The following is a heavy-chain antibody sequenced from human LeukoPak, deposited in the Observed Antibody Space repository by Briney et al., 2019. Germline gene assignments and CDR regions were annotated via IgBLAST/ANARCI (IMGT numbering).Heavy chain of an antibody. CDR2: IYHSGST. CDR3: ASALSYYYGSGSYYHDY. J-gene: IGHJ4*02. Sequence: PSETLSLTCAVSGYSISSCYYWGWSRQPPGKGLEWIGRIYHSGSTYYNASLKSRVTISVDTSKNQFSLKLSSVTAADTAVYYCASALSYYYGSGSYYHDYWGQGTLVTVSS. V-gene: IGHV4-38-2*01. D-gene: IGHD3-10*01. CDR1: GYSISSCYY.